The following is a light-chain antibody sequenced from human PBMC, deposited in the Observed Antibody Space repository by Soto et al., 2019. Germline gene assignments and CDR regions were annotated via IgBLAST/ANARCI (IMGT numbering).Light chain of an antibody. CDR1: SSDVGSYDH. Sequence: QSALTQPASVSGSPGQSITISCSGTSSDVGSYDHVAWYQQFPGKTPKLMIYEVSNRPSGVSNRLSGSKSGNTASLTISGLQAEDEADYYCSSYTSSSTGVFGTETKVTVL. J-gene: IGLJ1*01. V-gene: IGLV2-14*01. CDR2: EVS. CDR3: SSYTSSSTGV.